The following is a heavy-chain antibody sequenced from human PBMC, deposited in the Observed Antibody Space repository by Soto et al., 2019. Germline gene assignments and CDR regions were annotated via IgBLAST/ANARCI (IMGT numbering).Heavy chain of an antibody. Sequence: DVQLVESGGGLVQPGRSLRLSCAASGFTFDDYAMHWVRQAPGKGLEWVSGISWNSGSIGYADSVKGRFTISRDNAKNSLYRQMNSLRAEDTALYYFAKDILPRGQLDWNPGDYWGQGTLVTVSS. CDR3: AKDILPRGQLDWNPGDY. CDR2: ISWNSGSI. D-gene: IGHD6-6*01. J-gene: IGHJ4*02. CDR1: GFTFDDYA. V-gene: IGHV3-9*01.